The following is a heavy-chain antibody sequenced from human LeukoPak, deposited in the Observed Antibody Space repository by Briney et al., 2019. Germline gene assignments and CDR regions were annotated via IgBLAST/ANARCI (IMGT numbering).Heavy chain of an antibody. CDR2: IYTSGST. V-gene: IGHV4-4*07. J-gene: IGHJ4*02. CDR3: ARDPSSAPDFDY. Sequence: SETLSPTCTVSGGSISSYYWSWIRQPAGKGLEWIGRIYTSGSTNYNPSLKSRVTMSVDTSKNQFSLKLSSVTAADTAVYYCARDPSSAPDFDYWGQGTLVTVSS. CDR1: GGSISSYY.